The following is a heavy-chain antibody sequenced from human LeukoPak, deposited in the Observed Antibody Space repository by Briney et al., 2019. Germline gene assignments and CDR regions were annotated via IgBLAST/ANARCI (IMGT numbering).Heavy chain of an antibody. Sequence: GESLKISCKGSGYSFTSYWIGWVRQMPGKGLECMGGIYPGDSDTRYSPSFQGPVTISADKSISTAYLQWSSLKASDTAMYYCARSHRGYSYGHFDYWGQGTLVTVSS. V-gene: IGHV5-51*01. J-gene: IGHJ4*02. CDR2: IYPGDSDT. CDR3: ARSHRGYSYGHFDY. D-gene: IGHD5-18*01. CDR1: GYSFTSYW.